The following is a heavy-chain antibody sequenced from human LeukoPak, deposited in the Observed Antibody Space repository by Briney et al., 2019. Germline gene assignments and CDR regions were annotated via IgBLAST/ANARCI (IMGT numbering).Heavy chain of an antibody. CDR1: GFTFSSSG. J-gene: IGHJ4*02. V-gene: IGHV3-30*19. CDR3: ASPPRPRYFDWLTATY. Sequence: GGSLRLSCAASGFTFSSSGMHWIRQAPGKGLEWVAVISYDGSNKYYADSVKGRFTISRDNSKNTLYLQMNSLRAEDTAVYYCASPPRPRYFDWLTATYWGQGTLVTVSS. D-gene: IGHD3-9*01. CDR2: ISYDGSNK.